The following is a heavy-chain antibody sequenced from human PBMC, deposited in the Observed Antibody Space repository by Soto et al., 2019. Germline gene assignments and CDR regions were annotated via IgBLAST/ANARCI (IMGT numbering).Heavy chain of an antibody. Sequence: GGSLRLSCAASGFTFSSYAMSWVRQAPGKGLEWVSAISGSGGSTYYADSVKGRFTLSRDNSKNTLYLQMNSLRAEDTAVYYCAKVRMPTYYFDYWGQGTLVTVSS. CDR1: GFTFSSYA. V-gene: IGHV3-23*01. J-gene: IGHJ4*02. CDR2: ISGSGGST. CDR3: AKVRMPTYYFDY. D-gene: IGHD2-15*01.